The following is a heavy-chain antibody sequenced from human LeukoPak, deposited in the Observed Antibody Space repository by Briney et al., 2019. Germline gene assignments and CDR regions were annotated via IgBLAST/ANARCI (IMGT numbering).Heavy chain of an antibody. CDR2: INHSGST. J-gene: IGHJ5*02. Sequence: SGTLSLTCAVYGGSFSGYYWGWIRQPPGKGLEWIGEINHSGSTNYNPSLKSRVTISVDTSKNQFSLKLSSVTAADTAVYYCARLCLGRVRGVTSYNWFDPWGQGTLVTVSS. CDR1: GGSFSGYY. D-gene: IGHD3-10*01. V-gene: IGHV4-34*01. CDR3: ARLCLGRVRGVTSYNWFDP.